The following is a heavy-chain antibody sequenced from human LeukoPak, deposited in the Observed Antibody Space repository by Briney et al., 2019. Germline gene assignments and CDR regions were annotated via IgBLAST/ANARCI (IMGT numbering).Heavy chain of an antibody. CDR2: ISGSGGST. Sequence: GGSLRLSCAASGFTFSSYWMSWVRQAPGKGLEWVSAISGSGGSTYYADSVKGRFTISRDNSKNTLYLQMNSLRAEDTAVYYCAKASGVTAIRKNWFDPWGQGTLVTVSS. V-gene: IGHV3-23*01. CDR1: GFTFSSYW. D-gene: IGHD2-21*02. CDR3: AKASGVTAIRKNWFDP. J-gene: IGHJ5*02.